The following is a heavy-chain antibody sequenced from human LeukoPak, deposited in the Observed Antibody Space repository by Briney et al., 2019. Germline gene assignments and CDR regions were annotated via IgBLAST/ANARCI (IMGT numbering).Heavy chain of an antibody. V-gene: IGHV4-31*03. D-gene: IGHD2-15*01. CDR3: ARDGFYCSGGSCYSTRVNWFDP. CDR2: IYYSGST. J-gene: IGHJ5*02. CDR1: GGSISSGGYY. Sequence: PSQTLSLTCTVSGGSISSGGYYWSWIRQHPGKGLEWIGYIYYSGSTYYNPSLKSRVTISVDTSKNQFSLKLSSVTAADTAVYYCARDGFYCSGGSCYSTRVNWFDPWGQGTLVTVSS.